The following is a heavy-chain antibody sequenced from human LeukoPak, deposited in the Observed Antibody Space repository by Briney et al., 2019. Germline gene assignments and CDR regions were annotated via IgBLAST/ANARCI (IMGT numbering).Heavy chain of an antibody. J-gene: IGHJ4*02. V-gene: IGHV3-53*01. CDR1: GFTFSSNY. CDR3: AKVAMSGSSFDY. Sequence: GGSLRLSCAASGFTFSSNYMSWVRQAPGKGLEWVSVIYSGGSTYYADSVKGRFTISRDNSKNTLYLQMNSLRAEDTAVYYCAKVAMSGSSFDYWGQGTLVTVSS. D-gene: IGHD3-10*01. CDR2: IYSGGST.